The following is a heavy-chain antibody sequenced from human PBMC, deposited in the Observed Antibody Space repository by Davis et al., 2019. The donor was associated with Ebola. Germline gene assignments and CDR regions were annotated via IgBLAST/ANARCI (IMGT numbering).Heavy chain of an antibody. CDR1: GFTFSSYG. Sequence: GESLKISCAASGFTFSSYGMHWVRQAPGKGLEWVAVIWYDGSNKYYADSVKGRFTISRDESSLYLQMTNLRAEDSGIYYCARDAGTFWGQGTTVIVSS. V-gene: IGHV3-33*01. CDR2: IWYDGSNK. CDR3: ARDAGTF. J-gene: IGHJ6*02.